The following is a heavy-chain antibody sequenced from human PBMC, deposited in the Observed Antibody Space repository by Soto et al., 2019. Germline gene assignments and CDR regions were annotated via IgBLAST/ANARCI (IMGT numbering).Heavy chain of an antibody. D-gene: IGHD6-19*01. V-gene: IGHV3-72*01. J-gene: IGHJ4*02. Sequence: EVQLVESGGGLVQPEGSLRLSCAASGFTFSDHYMDWVRQAPGKGLEWVGRIKNKANSYTTEYAATVKGRFIISRDDSKNSVFPQTNRLKTADTAVDYCTRVRLGSSRSSDYWDQGILVTVSS. CDR3: TRVRLGSSRSSDY. CDR2: IKNKANSYTT. CDR1: GFTFSDHY.